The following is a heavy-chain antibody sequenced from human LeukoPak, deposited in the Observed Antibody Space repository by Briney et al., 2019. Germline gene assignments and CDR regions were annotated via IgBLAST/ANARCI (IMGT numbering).Heavy chain of an antibody. V-gene: IGHV4-34*01. Sequence: SETLSLTCAVYGGSFNGYYWSWIRQPPGKGLEWIGEINHSGSTNYNPSLKSRVTISVDTSKNQFSLKLSSVTAADTAVYYCATGGIDSIDHWGQGTMVTVSS. CDR1: GGSFNGYY. CDR2: INHSGST. D-gene: IGHD3-22*01. J-gene: IGHJ4*02. CDR3: ATGGIDSIDH.